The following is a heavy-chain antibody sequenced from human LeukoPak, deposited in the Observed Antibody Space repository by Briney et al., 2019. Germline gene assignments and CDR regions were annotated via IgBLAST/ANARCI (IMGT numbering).Heavy chain of an antibody. CDR1: GGSISSSSCY. J-gene: IGHJ6*03. V-gene: IGHV4-39*01. Sequence: SETLSLTCTVSGGSISSSSCYWGWIRQPPGKGLEWIGSIYYSGSTYYNPSLKSRVTISVDTSKNQFSLKLSSVTAADTAVYYCARLPVTTGYYYYYMDVWGKGTTVTVS. CDR2: IYYSGST. CDR3: ARLPVTTGYYYYYMDV. D-gene: IGHD4-17*01.